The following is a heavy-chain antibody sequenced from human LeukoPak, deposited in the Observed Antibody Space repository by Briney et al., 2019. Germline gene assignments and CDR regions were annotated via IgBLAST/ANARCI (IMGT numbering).Heavy chain of an antibody. D-gene: IGHD2-15*01. CDR2: ISTDGGGT. CDR3: VKYHNSCYSV. Sequence: GGSLRLSCSAPGFTFNTYAMHWVRQAPGKGLEYVSAISTDGGGTYYADSVKGRFTISRDNSKNTLSLQMSSLRAEDTAVYYCVKYHNSCYSVWGQGTLVTVSS. CDR1: GFTFNTYA. J-gene: IGHJ4*02. V-gene: IGHV3-64D*06.